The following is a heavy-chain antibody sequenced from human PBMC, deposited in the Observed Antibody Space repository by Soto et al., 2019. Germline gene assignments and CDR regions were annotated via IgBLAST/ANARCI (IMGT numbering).Heavy chain of an antibody. CDR1: GYTFTSYA. J-gene: IGHJ5*02. CDR2: IIPILGIA. CDR3: ARGSGSYPYNWFDP. Sequence: ASVKVSCKASGYTFTSYAISWVRQAPGQGLEWMGRIIPILGIANYAQKFQGRVTITADKSTSTAYMELSSLRSEDTAVYYCARGSGSYPYNWFDPWGQGTLVTVSS. V-gene: IGHV1-69*04. D-gene: IGHD1-26*01.